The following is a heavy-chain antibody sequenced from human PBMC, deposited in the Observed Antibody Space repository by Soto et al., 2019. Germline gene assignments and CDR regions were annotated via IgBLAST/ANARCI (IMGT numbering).Heavy chain of an antibody. Sequence: ASVKVSCKASGGTFSHSAISWVRQAPGQGLEWMGGIIPISGTAHYAQKFQGRVSIIADESTRTAYMELSTLRSEDTAMYLCARDNYYRSAHHFYGLDVWGQGTTVTGSS. CDR1: GGTFSHSA. CDR3: ARDNYYRSAHHFYGLDV. D-gene: IGHD3-10*01. J-gene: IGHJ6*02. V-gene: IGHV1-69*13. CDR2: IIPISGTA.